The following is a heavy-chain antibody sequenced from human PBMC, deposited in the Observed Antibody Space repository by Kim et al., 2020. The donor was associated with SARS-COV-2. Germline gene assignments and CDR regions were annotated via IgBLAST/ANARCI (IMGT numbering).Heavy chain of an antibody. Sequence: GGSLRLSCAASGFTFSSYAMHWVRQAPGKGLEWVAVISYDGSNKYYADSVKGRFTISRDNSKNKLYLQMNSLRAEDTAVYYCAREKTYYETLTGLGLWAETHNCYYYYGMDVWGRGTTVTVSS. V-gene: IGHV3-30*04. D-gene: IGHD3-9*01. J-gene: IGHJ6*02. CDR2: ISYDGSNK. CDR3: AREKTYYETLTGLGLWAETHNCYYYYGMDV. CDR1: GFTFSSYA.